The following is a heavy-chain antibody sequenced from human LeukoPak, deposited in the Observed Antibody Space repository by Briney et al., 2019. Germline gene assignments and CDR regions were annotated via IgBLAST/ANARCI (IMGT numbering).Heavy chain of an antibody. CDR1: GGSVSSDIYY. Sequence: PSETLSLTCTVSGGSVSSDIYYWSWIRQPPGKGLEWIGYIYYTGGANYNPSLKSRVTISVDTSKNQFSLKVSSVTAADTAVYYCARGPVTTRSLDYWGQGTLVTVSS. J-gene: IGHJ4*02. CDR3: ARGPVTTRSLDY. D-gene: IGHD4-17*01. V-gene: IGHV4-61*01. CDR2: IYYTGGA.